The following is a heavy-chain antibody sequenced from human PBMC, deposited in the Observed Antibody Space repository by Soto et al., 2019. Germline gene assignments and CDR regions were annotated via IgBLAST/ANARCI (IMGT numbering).Heavy chain of an antibody. Sequence: QVQLQESGPGLVKPSQTLSLTCTVSGGSISSGGYYWSWIRQPPGKGLDWIGYIYSSGSTYYNPSLKPRVTMSVATSKTPFPLKLTSVTAADTAVNYWAISVFPWGQGTLVTVSS. CDR2: IYSSGST. CDR3: AISVFP. CDR1: GGSISSGGYY. J-gene: IGHJ5*02. V-gene: IGHV4-31*03.